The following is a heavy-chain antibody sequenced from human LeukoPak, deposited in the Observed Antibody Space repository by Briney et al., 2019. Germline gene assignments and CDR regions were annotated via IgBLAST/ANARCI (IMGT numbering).Heavy chain of an antibody. D-gene: IGHD5-12*01. CDR2: INPNSGGT. CDR1: GYTFTSYG. J-gene: IGHJ4*02. V-gene: IGHV1-2*02. Sequence: ASVKVSCKASGYTFTSYGISWVRQAPGQGLEWMGWINPNSGGTNYAQNFQDRVTMTRDTSISTAYMGLSRLRSDDTAVYYCARDYGGILVAETFDYWGQGTLVTVSS. CDR3: ARDYGGILVAETFDY.